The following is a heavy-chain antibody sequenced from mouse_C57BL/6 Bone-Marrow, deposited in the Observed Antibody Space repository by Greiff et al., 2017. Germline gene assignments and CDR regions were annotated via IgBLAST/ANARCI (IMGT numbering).Heavy chain of an antibody. J-gene: IGHJ3*01. CDR2: IYPGDGDT. D-gene: IGHD2-3*01. Sequence: VQLQQSGAELVKPGASVKISCKASGYAFSSYWMNWVKQRPGKGLEWIGQIYPGDGDTNYNGKFKGKATLTADKSSSTAYMQLSSLTSEDSAVYFCARGTYDGYQFAYWGQGTLVTVSA. CDR3: ARGTYDGYQFAY. V-gene: IGHV1-80*01. CDR1: GYAFSSYW.